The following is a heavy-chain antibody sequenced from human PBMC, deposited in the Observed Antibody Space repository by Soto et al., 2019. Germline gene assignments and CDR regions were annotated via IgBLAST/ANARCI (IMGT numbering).Heavy chain of an antibody. Sequence: SETLSLTCTVSGGSISSIYYWGWIRQPPGKGLEWIGSIYYSGSTYYNPSLKSRVTISVDTSKNQFSLKLTSVTAADTAVYYCARDKITGLFDYWGQGTLVTVSS. CDR2: IYYSGST. CDR1: GGSISSIYY. J-gene: IGHJ4*02. CDR3: ARDKITGLFDY. D-gene: IGHD2-8*02. V-gene: IGHV4-39*02.